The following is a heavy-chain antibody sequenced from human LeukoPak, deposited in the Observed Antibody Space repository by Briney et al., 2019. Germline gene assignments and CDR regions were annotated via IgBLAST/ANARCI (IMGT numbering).Heavy chain of an antibody. J-gene: IGHJ4*02. D-gene: IGHD6-19*01. V-gene: IGHV1-24*01. CDR1: GYTLTELS. Sequence: ASVKVSCKVSGYTLTELSMHWLRQAPGKGLEWMGGFDPEDGETIYAQKFQGRVTMTEDTSTDTAYMELSSLRSGDTAVYYCATSPEAVAGTFDYWGQGTLVTVSS. CDR3: ATSPEAVAGTFDY. CDR2: FDPEDGET.